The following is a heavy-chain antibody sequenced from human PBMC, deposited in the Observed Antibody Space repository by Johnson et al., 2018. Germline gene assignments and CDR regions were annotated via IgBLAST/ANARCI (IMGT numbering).Heavy chain of an antibody. V-gene: IGHV3-15*07. D-gene: IGHD1-14*01. CDR1: GFTFSNAW. Sequence: VQLVESGGGLVKPGGSLRLSCAASGFTFSNAWMNWVRQAPGKGLEWVGRINSKTDGGTTDYAAPVKGRVTISRDDSKNPVSLQMNTLKTQDTAVYYCTTGTTGKYSKNAFDIWGQGTMVTVSP. J-gene: IGHJ3*02. CDR2: INSKTDGGTT. CDR3: TTGTTGKYSKNAFDI.